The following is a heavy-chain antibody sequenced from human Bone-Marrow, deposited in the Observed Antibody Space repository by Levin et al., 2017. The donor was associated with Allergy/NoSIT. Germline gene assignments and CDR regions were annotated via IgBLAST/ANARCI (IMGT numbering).Heavy chain of an antibody. V-gene: IGHV4-59*01. CDR1: DASFNDYY. D-gene: IGHD1-1*01. J-gene: IGHJ2*01. CDR2: VFHSGNT. CDR3: ARDLGIMEGFFDL. Sequence: SCNVSDASFNDYYWGWLRQPPGKGLEWIGSVFHSGNTNSNPSLKSCVTISVDTSKNQFSLKLTSVTAADTAVYYCARDLGIMEGFFDLWGRGTLVTVSS.